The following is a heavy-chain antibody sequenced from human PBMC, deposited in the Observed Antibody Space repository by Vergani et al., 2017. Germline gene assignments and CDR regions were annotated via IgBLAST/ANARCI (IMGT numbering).Heavy chain of an antibody. Sequence: EVQLVESGGGLVKPGGSLRLSCAASGFTFSSYTMNWVRQAPGKGLEWVSSISSSSDYIFYVDSVKGRFTISIDNAKHSLYLQMNRRRAEDTAVYYCARDVVVWSGDGGFDYWGQGTLVTVSS. CDR3: ARDVVVWSGDGGFDY. J-gene: IGHJ4*02. CDR2: ISSSSDYI. D-gene: IGHD3-3*01. CDR1: GFTFSSYT. V-gene: IGHV3-21*04.